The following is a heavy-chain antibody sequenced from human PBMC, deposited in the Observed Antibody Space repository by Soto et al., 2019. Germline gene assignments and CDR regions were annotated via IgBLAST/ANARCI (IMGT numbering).Heavy chain of an antibody. CDR1: GGSLSGYH. CDR3: ARGGVVATITGCWYFDL. V-gene: IGHV4-34*01. J-gene: IGHJ2*01. D-gene: IGHD5-12*01. Sequence: QVQLQQWGAGLLKPSETLSLTCAVYGGSLSGYHWSWIRQPPGKALEWIGEINHSGSNNYNPSLKSRVTISVDTSKNQFSLKLSSGTAADTAVYYCARGGVVATITGCWYFDLWGRGTLVTVSS. CDR2: INHSGSN.